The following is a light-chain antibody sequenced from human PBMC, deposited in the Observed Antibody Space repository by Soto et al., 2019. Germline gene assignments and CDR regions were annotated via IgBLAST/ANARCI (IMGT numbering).Light chain of an antibody. J-gene: IGKJ1*01. Sequence: EIVMTQSPATLSVSPGERATLSSRASQSVSSNLAWYQQKPGQAPRLLIYGASTRATGIPARFSGSGSGTEFTLTINSLQSEDFAVYYCQQYGSSPWTFGQGTKVDI. V-gene: IGKV3-15*01. CDR2: GAS. CDR1: QSVSSN. CDR3: QQYGSSPWT.